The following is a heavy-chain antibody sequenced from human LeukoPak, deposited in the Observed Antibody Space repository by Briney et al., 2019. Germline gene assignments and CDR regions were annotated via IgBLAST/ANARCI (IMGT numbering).Heavy chain of an antibody. CDR2: ISPSSTSI. CDR3: ARELFCSGGNCYGAYYFDY. D-gene: IGHD2-15*01. V-gene: IGHV3-21*01. CDR1: GFSFSSFS. Sequence: GGSLRLSCAAPGFSFSSFSMSWVRQAPGKGLEWVSAISPSSTSIYYADSVKGRFTISRDNAKNSLYLQMNSLRAEDTAMYYCARELFCSGGNCYGAYYFDYWGQGTLVTVPS. J-gene: IGHJ4*02.